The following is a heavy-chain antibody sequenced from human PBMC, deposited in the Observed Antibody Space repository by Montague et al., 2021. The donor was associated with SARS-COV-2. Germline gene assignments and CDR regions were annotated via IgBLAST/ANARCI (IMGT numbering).Heavy chain of an antibody. CDR2: ISISGST. D-gene: IGHD3-10*01. CDR1: GGSISSGSYY. V-gene: IGHV4-61*02. Sequence: LRLSCTVSGGSISSGSYYWSWLRQPAGKGLEWIGRISISGSTNYNLSLKSRVTISVDTSKNQFSLKLSSVTPEDTAVYYCARGGWGAPGTGRLFDYWGQGTLVTVSS. J-gene: IGHJ4*02. CDR3: ARGGWGAPGTGRLFDY.